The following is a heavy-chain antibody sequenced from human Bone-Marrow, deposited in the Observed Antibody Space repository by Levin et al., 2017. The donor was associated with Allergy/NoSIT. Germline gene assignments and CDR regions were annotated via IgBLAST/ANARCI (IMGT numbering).Heavy chain of an antibody. CDR1: GYTFTGYY. V-gene: IGHV1-2*06. CDR3: ARSMAQFDS. CDR2: INPNSGAT. D-gene: IGHD5-24*01. Sequence: ASVKVSCKASGYTFTGYYMHWVRQAPGEGLEWMGRINPNSGATDSAQKCQGRVTMTRDTSTSTAYLELNRLRSDDTAIYYCARSMAQFDSWGQGTLVTVSS. J-gene: IGHJ4*02.